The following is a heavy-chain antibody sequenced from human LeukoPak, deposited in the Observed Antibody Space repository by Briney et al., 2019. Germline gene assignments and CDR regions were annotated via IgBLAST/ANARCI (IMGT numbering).Heavy chain of an antibody. Sequence: QAGGSLRLSCTASGFSFGSYWMHWVRQAPGKGLVWVSRINGDGSSTSYADSEKGRFTISRHNAKNTLYLQMNTLRAEDTAVYYCARGRGLDVWGQGTTVTVSS. CDR1: GFSFGSYW. CDR3: ARGRGLDV. D-gene: IGHD2-15*01. V-gene: IGHV3-74*01. CDR2: INGDGSST. J-gene: IGHJ6*02.